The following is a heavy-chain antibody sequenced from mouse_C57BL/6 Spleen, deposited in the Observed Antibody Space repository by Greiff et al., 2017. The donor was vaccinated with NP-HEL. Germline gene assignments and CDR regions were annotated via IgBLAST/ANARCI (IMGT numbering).Heavy chain of an antibody. Sequence: QVQLQQSGAELVRPGTSVKVSCKASGYAFTNYLIEWVKQRPGQGLERIGVINPGSGGTNYNEKFKGKATLTADKSSSTAYMQLSSLTSEDSAVYFCARGITTVPVFDYWGQGTTLTVSS. D-gene: IGHD1-1*01. CDR1: GYAFTNYL. J-gene: IGHJ2*01. CDR2: INPGSGGT. CDR3: ARGITTVPVFDY. V-gene: IGHV1-54*01.